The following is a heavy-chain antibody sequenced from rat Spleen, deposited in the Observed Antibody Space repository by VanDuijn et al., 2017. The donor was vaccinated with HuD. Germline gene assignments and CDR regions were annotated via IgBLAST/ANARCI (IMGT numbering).Heavy chain of an antibody. Sequence: EVQLVESGGGLVQPGRSLKLSCAASGFTFSNYGMAWVRQAPTKGLEWVATISYDGSSTYYRDSVKGRFTISRDNAKSTIYLQVDSLRSEDTATYYCATDGYFDGIYYSVYVMDAWGQGASVTVSA. CDR3: ATDGYFDGIYYSVYVMDA. V-gene: IGHV5-29*01. J-gene: IGHJ4*01. CDR2: ISYDGSST. D-gene: IGHD1-12*02. CDR1: GFTFSNYG.